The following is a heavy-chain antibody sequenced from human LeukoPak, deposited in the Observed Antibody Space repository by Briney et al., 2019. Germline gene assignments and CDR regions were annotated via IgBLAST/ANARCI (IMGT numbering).Heavy chain of an antibody. V-gene: IGHV3-23*01. Sequence: PGGPLRLSCAASGFTFDDYGMSWVRQAPGKGLEWVSGISGSGGSTYYANSVKGRFTISRDNSKNTLYLQMNSLGVEATAVYYCVKSVTAMVSYYFDYWGQGTLVTVSS. CDR1: GFTFDDYG. CDR3: VKSVTAMVSYYFDY. J-gene: IGHJ4*02. D-gene: IGHD5-18*01. CDR2: ISGSGGST.